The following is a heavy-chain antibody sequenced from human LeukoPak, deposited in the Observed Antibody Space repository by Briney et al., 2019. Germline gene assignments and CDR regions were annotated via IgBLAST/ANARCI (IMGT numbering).Heavy chain of an antibody. CDR3: ARMVGATPNYYFDY. V-gene: IGHV3-21*01. J-gene: IGHJ4*02. D-gene: IGHD1-26*01. CDR2: ISSSSSYI. Sequence: GGSLRLSCAASGFTFSGYSMNWVRQAPGKGLEWVSSISSSSSYIYYADSVKGRFTISRDNAKNSLYLQMNSLRAEDTAVYYCARMVGATPNYYFDYWGQGTLVTVSS. CDR1: GFTFSGYS.